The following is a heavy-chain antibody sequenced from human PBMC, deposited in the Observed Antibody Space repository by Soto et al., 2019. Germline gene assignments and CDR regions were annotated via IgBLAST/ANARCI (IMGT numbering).Heavy chain of an antibody. Sequence: PGGSLRLSCAASGFIVSRNYMSWVRQAPGKGLEWVSIIYTDGSTYYADSVKGRFTVSRDNFKNTLYLQMNSLRVEDTALYYCAKADYSYSWAPGDYWGQGTLVTVSS. D-gene: IGHD6-13*01. CDR3: AKADYSYSWAPGDY. CDR2: IYTDGST. CDR1: GFIVSRNY. J-gene: IGHJ4*02. V-gene: IGHV3-53*01.